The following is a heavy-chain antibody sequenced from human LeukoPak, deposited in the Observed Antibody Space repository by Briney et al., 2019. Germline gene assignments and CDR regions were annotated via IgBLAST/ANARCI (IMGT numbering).Heavy chain of an antibody. V-gene: IGHV4-59*08. CDR3: ARLKLGAYFDL. Sequence: SETLSLTCTVSGGSTSSDYWSWIRQSPGKGLEWVGYVYNSGDTGRNPSLKSRVTILLDTSKNQCSLKLTSVSAADTAVYYCARLKLGAYFDLWGRGTLVTVSS. D-gene: IGHD3-16*01. J-gene: IGHJ2*01. CDR2: VYNSGDT. CDR1: GGSTSSDY.